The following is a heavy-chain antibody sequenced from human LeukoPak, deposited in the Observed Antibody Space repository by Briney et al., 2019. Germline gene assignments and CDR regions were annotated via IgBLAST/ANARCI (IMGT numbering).Heavy chain of an antibody. CDR3: AREFKSGYGMWA. CDR1: GGSISSGDHY. CDR2: IYYTGST. Sequence: SQTLSLTCTVSGGSISSGDHYWSWIRQHPGKGLEWIGYIYYTGSTNYNPSLESRLTISVDTSKNQFSLRLSSVTAADTAVYYCAREFKSGYGMWAWGQGTLVTVSS. J-gene: IGHJ5*02. D-gene: IGHD5-18*01. V-gene: IGHV4-31*03.